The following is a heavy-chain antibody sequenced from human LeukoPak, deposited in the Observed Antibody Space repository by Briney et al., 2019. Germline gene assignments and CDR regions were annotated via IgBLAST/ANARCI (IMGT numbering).Heavy chain of an antibody. CDR2: ISYDGSNK. V-gene: IGHV3-30-3*01. CDR1: GFTFSSYA. J-gene: IGHJ5*02. D-gene: IGHD3-9*01. Sequence: PGGSLRLSCAASGFTFSSYAMHWVRQAPGKGLEWVAVISYDGSNKYYADSVKGRFTISRDNSKNTLYLQMNSLRAEDTAVYYCARATPVLRYFDWLLSSFQFDPWGQGTLVTVSS. CDR3: ARATPVLRYFDWLLSSFQFDP.